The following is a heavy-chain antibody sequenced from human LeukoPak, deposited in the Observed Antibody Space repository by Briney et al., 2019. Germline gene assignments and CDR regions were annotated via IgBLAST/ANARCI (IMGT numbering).Heavy chain of an antibody. Sequence: GSLRLSCAASGFTFSSYAMSWVRQAPGKGLEWVSAISGSGGSTYYADSVKGRFTISRDNSKNTLYLQMNSLRSDDTAVYYCARPYYDILTGYYDAFDIWGQGTMVTVSS. V-gene: IGHV3-23*01. CDR2: ISGSGGST. CDR3: ARPYYDILTGYYDAFDI. D-gene: IGHD3-9*01. J-gene: IGHJ3*02. CDR1: GFTFSSYA.